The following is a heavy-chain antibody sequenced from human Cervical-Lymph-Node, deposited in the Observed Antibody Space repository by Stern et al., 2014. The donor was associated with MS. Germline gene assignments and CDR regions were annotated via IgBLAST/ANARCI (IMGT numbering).Heavy chain of an antibody. V-gene: IGHV1-69*06. Sequence: QMQLVQSGAEVKKPGSSVKVSCKASGGTFSSYAFNWVRQAPGQGPEWVGGIIPIIGTASYAQRFRDRVTITADNSIKTVYMEVSSLRSEDTAVYYCARDQRHYGSGHYAFDIWGQGTMVTVSS. D-gene: IGHD3-10*01. CDR3: ARDQRHYGSGHYAFDI. CDR1: GGTFSSYA. CDR2: IIPIIGTA. J-gene: IGHJ3*02.